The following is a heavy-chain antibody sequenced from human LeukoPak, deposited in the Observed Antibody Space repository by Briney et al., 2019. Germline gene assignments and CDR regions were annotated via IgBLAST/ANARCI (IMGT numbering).Heavy chain of an antibody. CDR2: ISSSGSTI. CDR1: GGSISSGGFY. Sequence: LSLTCTVSGGSISSGGFYWSWIRQAPGKGLEWVSYISSSGSTIYYADSVKGRFTISRDNAKNSLYLQMNSLRAEDTAVYYCASPYAYYYDSSGYAFDIWGQGTMVTVSS. D-gene: IGHD3-22*01. V-gene: IGHV3-11*01. J-gene: IGHJ3*02. CDR3: ASPYAYYYDSSGYAFDI.